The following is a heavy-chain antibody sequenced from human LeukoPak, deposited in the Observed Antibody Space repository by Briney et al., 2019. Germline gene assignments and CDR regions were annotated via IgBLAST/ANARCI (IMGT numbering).Heavy chain of an antibody. Sequence: SETLSLTCAVYGGSFSGYYWSWIRQPPGKGLEWIGEINHSGSTNYNPSHKSRVTISVDTSKNQFSLKLSSVTAADTAVYYCASFRSVTMVRGGRDYWGQGTLVTVSS. CDR2: INHSGST. CDR3: ASFRSVTMVRGGRDY. D-gene: IGHD3-10*01. CDR1: GGSFSGYY. J-gene: IGHJ4*02. V-gene: IGHV4-34*01.